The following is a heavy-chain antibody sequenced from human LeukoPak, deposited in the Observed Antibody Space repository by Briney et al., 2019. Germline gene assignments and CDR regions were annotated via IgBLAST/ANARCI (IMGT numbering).Heavy chain of an antibody. V-gene: IGHV3-30*02. Sequence: GGSLRLSCAASGFTFSSYGMHWVRQAPGKGLEWVAFIRYDGSNKYYGDSVKGRLTISRDNSKNTLYLQMNSLRAEDTAVYYCARLGSGIVVVPAASYMDIWGKGTTVTVSS. D-gene: IGHD2-2*01. CDR3: ARLGSGIVVVPAASYMDI. CDR1: GFTFSSYG. CDR2: IRYDGSNK. J-gene: IGHJ6*03.